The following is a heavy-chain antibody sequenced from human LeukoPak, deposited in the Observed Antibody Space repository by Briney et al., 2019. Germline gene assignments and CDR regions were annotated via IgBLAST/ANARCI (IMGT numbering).Heavy chain of an antibody. J-gene: IGHJ4*02. CDR2: ISSSSTI. Sequence: PGGSLRLSCAASGFTFSSYSMNWVRQAPGKGLEWVSYISSSSTIYYADSVKGRFTISRDNAKNSLYLQMNSLRDEDTAVYYCARDHLAYCGGDCYSNYWGQGTLVTVSS. CDR1: GFTFSSYS. D-gene: IGHD2-21*02. CDR3: ARDHLAYCGGDCYSNY. V-gene: IGHV3-48*02.